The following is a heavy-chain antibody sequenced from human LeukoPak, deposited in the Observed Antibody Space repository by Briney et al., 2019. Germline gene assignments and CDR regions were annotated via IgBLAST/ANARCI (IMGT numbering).Heavy chain of an antibody. Sequence: GGSLRLSCAASGFTFSDEYMSWIRPAPGKGLEWVSYVTNSSSYTNYADSVKGRFTISRDNAKSSLYLQMDSVRAEDKAVYYCARSRGAGPGAHFDYWGQGTLVTVSS. CDR3: ARSRGAGPGAHFDY. D-gene: IGHD6-19*01. J-gene: IGHJ4*02. CDR2: VTNSSSYT. V-gene: IGHV3-11*03. CDR1: GFTFSDEY.